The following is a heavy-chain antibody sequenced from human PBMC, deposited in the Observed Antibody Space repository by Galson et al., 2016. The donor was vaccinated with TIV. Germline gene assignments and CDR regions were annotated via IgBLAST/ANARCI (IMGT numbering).Heavy chain of an antibody. CDR2: IKSKSDGATT. CDR1: GFTFSNAW. V-gene: IGHV3-15*01. J-gene: IGHJ4*02. Sequence: SLRLSCAASGFTFSNAWMTWVRQAPGRGLEWVGRIKSKSDGATTAYAAPVKGRFSISRDDSKETVYLQMNNLETEDTALYFCTTDLGYCLTTSCSLGLDYWGQGTLVTVSS. D-gene: IGHD2-2*01. CDR3: TTDLGYCLTTSCSLGLDY.